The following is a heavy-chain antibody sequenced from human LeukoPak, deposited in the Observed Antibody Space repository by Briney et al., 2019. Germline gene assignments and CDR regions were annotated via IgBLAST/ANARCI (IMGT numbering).Heavy chain of an antibody. CDR2: INPNSGGT. J-gene: IGHJ4*02. CDR3: ARVRRIAVAGTGMDY. CDR1: GYTFTGYY. V-gene: IGHV1-2*02. Sequence: GASVKVSCTASGYTFTGYYMHWVRHAPGQGLELMGWINPNSGGTNYAQKFQGRVTMTRDTSISTAYMELSRLRSDDTAVYYCARVRRIAVAGTGMDYWGQGTLVTVSS. D-gene: IGHD6-19*01.